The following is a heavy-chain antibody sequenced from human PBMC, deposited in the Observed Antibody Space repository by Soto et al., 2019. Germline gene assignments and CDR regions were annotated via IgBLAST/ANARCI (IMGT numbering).Heavy chain of an antibody. CDR3: ARMRAAGTFDY. CDR1: GGSIIGYY. V-gene: IGHV4-4*07. J-gene: IGHJ4*02. D-gene: IGHD6-13*01. Sequence: SETLSLTCNVSGGSIIGYYWSCIRQPAGKGLEWIGRIYSDGSTNYNPSLKSRVTMSVDTSKNQFSLKLTSMTAADTAMYYCARMRAAGTFDYWGQGTLVTVSS. CDR2: IYSDGST.